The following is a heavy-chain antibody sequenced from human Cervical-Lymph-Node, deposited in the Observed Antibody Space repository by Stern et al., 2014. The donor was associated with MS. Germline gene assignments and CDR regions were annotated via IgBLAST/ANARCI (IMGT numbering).Heavy chain of an antibody. CDR1: GFSLNSLG. J-gene: IGHJ6*02. CDR2: ISLVGSNR. V-gene: IGHV3-30*03. CDR3: LGVGDAMHV. Sequence: VQLVESGGGVVQPGRSLRLSCAVSGFSLNSLGMHSVRQAPGKGLEWVAVISLVGSNRRYGDSVKGRFSISRDISNNTLYLQMNSLRPEDTAVYYCLGVGDAMHVWGQGTTVIVSS.